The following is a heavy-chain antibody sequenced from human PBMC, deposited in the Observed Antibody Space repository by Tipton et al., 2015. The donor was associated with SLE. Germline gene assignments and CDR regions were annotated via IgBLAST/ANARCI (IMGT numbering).Heavy chain of an antibody. D-gene: IGHD3/OR15-3a*01. CDR2: IYGSGTT. J-gene: IGHJ5*02. Sequence: TLSLTCTVSGASISSGSYYWSWIRQHPGKGLEWIGYIYGSGTTYSNPSLKSRVTMSVDTSKNQFSLKLSSVTAADTAVYYCARERTGFGWLDPWGQGTTVTVSS. V-gene: IGHV4-31*03. CDR3: ARERTGFGWLDP. CDR1: GASISSGSYY.